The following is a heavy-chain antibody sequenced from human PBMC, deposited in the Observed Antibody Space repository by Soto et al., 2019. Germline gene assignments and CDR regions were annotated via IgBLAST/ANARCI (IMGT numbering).Heavy chain of an antibody. CDR1: GFSLSTIRVG. Sequence: QITLKESGPTLVRPTQTLTLTCTFSGFSLSTIRVGVGWIRQPPGKALEWLALIYWDDDHRYSPSLETRLTIAKDTSKNQVVLTMTKLDPADTATYYCARELYDSTYFDSWGQGTLVTVSS. CDR2: IYWDDDH. J-gene: IGHJ4*02. CDR3: ARELYDSTYFDS. D-gene: IGHD1-7*01. V-gene: IGHV2-5*02.